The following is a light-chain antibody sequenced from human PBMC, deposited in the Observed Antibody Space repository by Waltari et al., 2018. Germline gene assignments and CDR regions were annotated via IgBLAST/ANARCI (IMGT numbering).Light chain of an antibody. V-gene: IGKV1-9*01. Sequence: DIQMTQSPSSLSASVGDKVTITCRASQDIRNGLAWYQQMPGRAPKLLIYAASTLQSGVPSRFSGSGSGTDFTLIISSLQPEDFAVYYCQQRNASPWTFGQGTKVEI. J-gene: IGKJ1*01. CDR1: QDIRNG. CDR3: QQRNASPWT. CDR2: AAS.